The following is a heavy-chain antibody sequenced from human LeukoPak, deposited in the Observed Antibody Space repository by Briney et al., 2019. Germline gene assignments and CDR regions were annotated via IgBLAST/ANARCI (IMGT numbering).Heavy chain of an antibody. CDR1: GFTFTNAW. CDR2: IKDDGSDR. D-gene: IGHD5-12*01. Sequence: PGGSLRLPCAASGFTFTNAWMSWVRQAPGKGLEWVATIKDDGSDRYYVDSVKGRFTISRDNAKNSLYLQMNSLRVEDTAVYYCVNLGYSDGGQGTLVTVSS. V-gene: IGHV3-7*01. CDR3: VNLGYSD. J-gene: IGHJ4*02.